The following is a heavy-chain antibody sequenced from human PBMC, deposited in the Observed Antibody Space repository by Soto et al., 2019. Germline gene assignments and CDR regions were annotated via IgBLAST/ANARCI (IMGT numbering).Heavy chain of an antibody. CDR2: IHSSGST. D-gene: IGHD6-13*01. CDR1: GASMNSYH. CDR3: ARDQGVAAAGITWFEP. Sequence: SETLSLTCTVSGASMNSYHWSWIRQPAGKGLEWIGHIHSSGSTNYNPSLKSRVTMSVDTSKSQFSLRLMSLTAADTAVYYCARDQGVAAAGITWFEPWGQGSLVTVSS. J-gene: IGHJ5*02. V-gene: IGHV4-4*07.